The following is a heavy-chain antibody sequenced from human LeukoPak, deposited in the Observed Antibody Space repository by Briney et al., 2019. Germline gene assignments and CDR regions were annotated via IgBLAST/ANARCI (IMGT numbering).Heavy chain of an antibody. CDR3: ARGRITMVRGVIITFRYYYYYMDV. V-gene: IGHV4-34*01. CDR1: GGSFGGYY. D-gene: IGHD3-10*01. J-gene: IGHJ6*03. Sequence: SETLSLTCAVYGGSFGGYYWSWIRQPPGKGLEWIGEINHSGSTNYNPSLKSRVTISVDTSKNQFSLKLSSVTAADTAVYYCARGRITMVRGVIITFRYYYYYMDVWGKGTTVTVSS. CDR2: INHSGST.